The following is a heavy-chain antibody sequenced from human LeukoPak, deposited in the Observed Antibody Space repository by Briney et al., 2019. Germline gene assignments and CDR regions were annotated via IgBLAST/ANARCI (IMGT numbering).Heavy chain of an antibody. Sequence: SQTLSLTCGISGDSVSSNGAAWNWIRQSPSRGLEWLGRTYYRSRWLNDYAVSVKSRIIINPDTSKNQFSLQLSSVTAADTAVYYCVRGVAGTWARWFDPWGQGTLVTVSS. D-gene: IGHD6-19*01. CDR2: TYYRSRWLN. CDR3: VRGVAGTWARWFDP. J-gene: IGHJ5*02. V-gene: IGHV6-1*01. CDR1: GDSVSSNGAA.